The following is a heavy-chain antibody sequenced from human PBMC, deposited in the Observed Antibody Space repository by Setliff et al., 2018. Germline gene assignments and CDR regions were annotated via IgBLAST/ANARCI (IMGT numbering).Heavy chain of an antibody. CDR2: INHRGST. V-gene: IGHV4-34*01. CDR3: ARDQWVRSPPLSFSYGMDV. CDR1: GDSLSDYY. Sequence: SETLSLTCAVYGDSLSDYYWSWIRQAPGRGPEWIEEINHRGSTNYSPSLRSRVTMSVDTSKKQLSLKLTSVTAADTAVYYCARDQWVRSPPLSFSYGMDVWGQGTTVTVSS. J-gene: IGHJ6*02. D-gene: IGHD5-12*01.